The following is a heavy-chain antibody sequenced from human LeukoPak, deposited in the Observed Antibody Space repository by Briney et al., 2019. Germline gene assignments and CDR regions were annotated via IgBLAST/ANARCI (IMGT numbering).Heavy chain of an antibody. CDR3: ARDTYGEYSEFDY. J-gene: IGHJ4*02. V-gene: IGHV1-69*13. CDR1: GGTFSSYA. Sequence: ASVKVSCKASGGTFSSYAISWVRQAPGQGLEWMGGTIPIFGTANYAQKFQGRVTITADESTSTAYMELSSLRSEDTAVYYCARDTYGEYSEFDYWGQGTLVTVSS. D-gene: IGHD4-17*01. CDR2: TIPIFGTA.